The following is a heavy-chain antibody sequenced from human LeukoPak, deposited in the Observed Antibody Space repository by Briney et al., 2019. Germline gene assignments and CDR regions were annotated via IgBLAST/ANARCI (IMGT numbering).Heavy chain of an antibody. J-gene: IGHJ4*02. V-gene: IGHV3-23*01. Sequence: GGSLRLSCAASGFTFNNYAMNWVRKGPGKGLEWVSGISGSGGGTYYADSVKGRFTISRDIAKNTLYLQMNSLRAEDTGVYYCAKDHYWSIDYWGRGTLVTVSS. CDR3: AKDHYWSIDY. CDR1: GFTFNNYA. CDR2: ISGSGGGT. D-gene: IGHD3-3*01.